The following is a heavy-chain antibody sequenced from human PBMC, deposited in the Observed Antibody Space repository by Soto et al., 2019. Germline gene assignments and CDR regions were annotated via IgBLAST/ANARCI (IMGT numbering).Heavy chain of an antibody. D-gene: IGHD3-16*01. J-gene: IGHJ3*02. CDR3: AKADLGARVYVEIPNDAFDI. V-gene: IGHV3-23*01. Sequence: GGSLILSCAASGFTFSSYAVSWVGQAPGKGLEWVSAISGSGGSTYYADSVKGRLTISRDNSKNTLYLQMNSLRAEDTAVYYCAKADLGARVYVEIPNDAFDIWGQGTMVTVSS. CDR2: ISGSGGST. CDR1: GFTFSSYA.